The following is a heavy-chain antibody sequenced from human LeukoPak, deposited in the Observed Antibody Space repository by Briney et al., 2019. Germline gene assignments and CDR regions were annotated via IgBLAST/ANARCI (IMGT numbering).Heavy chain of an antibody. CDR2: LLTGAST. Sequence: GGSLRLSCSATGISVSSNSLTWVRQAPGKGLEWVAALLTGASTYYAASVKGRFTISRDNSRNIVYLQMNSLIIEDTAVYYCARSHYFDSSGSDFDSWGQGTLVTVSS. D-gene: IGHD3-22*01. V-gene: IGHV3-53*01. CDR3: ARSHYFDSSGSDFDS. CDR1: GISVSSNS. J-gene: IGHJ4*02.